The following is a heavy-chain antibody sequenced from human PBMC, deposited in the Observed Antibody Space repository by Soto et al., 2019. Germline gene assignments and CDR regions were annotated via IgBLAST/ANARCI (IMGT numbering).Heavy chain of an antibody. CDR3: VWVGGTYGSGSKGSYFDY. D-gene: IGHD3-10*01. CDR2: ISSNGGST. J-gene: IGHJ4*02. Sequence: GGSLRLSCSASGFTFSSYAMHWVRQAPGKGLEYVSAISSNGGSTYYADSVKGRSTISRDNSKNTLYLQMSSLRAEDTAVYYCVWVGGTYGSGSKGSYFDYWGQGTLVTVSS. CDR1: GFTFSSYA. V-gene: IGHV3-64D*08.